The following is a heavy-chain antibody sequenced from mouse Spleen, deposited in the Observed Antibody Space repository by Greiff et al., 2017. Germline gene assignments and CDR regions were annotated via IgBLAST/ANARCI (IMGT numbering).Heavy chain of an antibody. J-gene: IGHJ2*01. Sequence: DVQLVESGGGLVKPGGSLKLSCAASGFTFSSYAMSWVRQTPEKRLEWVAAINSNGGSTYYPDTVKDRFTISRDNAKNTLYLQMSSLRSEDTALYYCARTLYDGSLDYWGQGTTLTVSS. CDR1: GFTFSSYA. CDR2: INSNGGST. V-gene: IGHV5-6-2*01. CDR3: ARTLYDGSLDY. D-gene: IGHD2-1*01.